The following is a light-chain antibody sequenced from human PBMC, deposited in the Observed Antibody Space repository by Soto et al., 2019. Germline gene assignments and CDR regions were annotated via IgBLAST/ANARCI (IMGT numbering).Light chain of an antibody. J-gene: IGKJ5*01. CDR2: EAS. V-gene: IGKV1-9*01. CDR1: HDISTF. Sequence: DIQMTQSPSALSASVGDRVTITCRASHDISTFLAWYHQKPGKAPKLLIYEASTLQSGVPSRFSGSGSGTEFTLTISGLLPEDFAAYHCQQLYTLPFTFGQGTRLEIK. CDR3: QQLYTLPFT.